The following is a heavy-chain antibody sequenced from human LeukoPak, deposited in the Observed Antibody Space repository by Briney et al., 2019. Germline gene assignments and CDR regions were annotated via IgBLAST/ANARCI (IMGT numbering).Heavy chain of an antibody. Sequence: GGSLRLSCAASGFTFSSYGMHWVRQAPGKGLEWVAFIRYDGSNKYYADSVKGRFTISRDNAKNSLYLQVNSLRVEDTAVYYCARDFMYSISCAGCWGQGTLVTVSS. D-gene: IGHD6-13*01. CDR3: ARDFMYSISCAGC. CDR1: GFTFSSYG. V-gene: IGHV3-30*02. CDR2: IRYDGSNK. J-gene: IGHJ4*02.